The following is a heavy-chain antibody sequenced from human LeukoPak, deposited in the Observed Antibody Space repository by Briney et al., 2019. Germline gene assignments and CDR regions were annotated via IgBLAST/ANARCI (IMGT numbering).Heavy chain of an antibody. CDR1: GGTFSSYA. CDR3: ASSGNYYGSGSYRPDY. V-gene: IGHV1-69*06. CDR2: IIPIFGTA. Sequence: ASVKVSCKASGGTFSSYAISWVRQAPGQGLEWMGGIIPIFGTANYAQKFQGRVTITADKSTSTAYMELSSLRSEDTAVYYCASSGNYYGSGSYRPDYWGQGTLVTVSS. D-gene: IGHD3-10*01. J-gene: IGHJ4*02.